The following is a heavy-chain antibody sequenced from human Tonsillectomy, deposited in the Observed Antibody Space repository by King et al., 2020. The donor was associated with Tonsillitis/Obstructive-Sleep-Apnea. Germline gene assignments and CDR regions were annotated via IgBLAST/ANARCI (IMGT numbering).Heavy chain of an antibody. D-gene: IGHD3-10*01. CDR3: ARTVVYYFDY. Sequence: QLQESGPGLVKPSETLSLTCTVSGGSISSYYWSWIRQPPGKGLEWIGYIYYSGSTNYNPSLKSRVTISVDTSKNQFSLKLSSVTAADTAVYYCARTVVYYFDYWGQGPLVTVSS. V-gene: IGHV4-59*01. CDR2: IYYSGST. CDR1: GGSISSYY. J-gene: IGHJ4*02.